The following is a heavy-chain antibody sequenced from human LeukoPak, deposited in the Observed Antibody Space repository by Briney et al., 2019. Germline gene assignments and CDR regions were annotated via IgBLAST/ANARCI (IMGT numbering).Heavy chain of an antibody. Sequence: PGRSLRLSCAASGFTLSSYGMHWVRQAPGKGLEWVAVISYDGSNKYYADSVKGRFTISRDNSKNTLYLQMNSLRAEDTAVYYCARDQDSSGWIDYWGQGTLVTVSS. V-gene: IGHV3-30*19. CDR3: ARDQDSSGWIDY. D-gene: IGHD6-19*01. CDR1: GFTLSSYG. J-gene: IGHJ4*02. CDR2: ISYDGSNK.